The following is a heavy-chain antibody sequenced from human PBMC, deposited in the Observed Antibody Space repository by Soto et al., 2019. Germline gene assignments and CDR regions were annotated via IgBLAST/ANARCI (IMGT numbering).Heavy chain of an antibody. V-gene: IGHV3-30-3*01. CDR2: ISYDGSNK. D-gene: IGHD2-2*01. Sequence: PGGSLRLSCAASGFTFSSYAMHWVRQAPGKGLEWVAVISYDGSNKYYADSVKGRFTISRDNSKNTLYLQMNSLRAEDTAVYYCARYCSSTSCYAPGAFDIWGQGTMFTVSS. CDR1: GFTFSSYA. J-gene: IGHJ3*02. CDR3: ARYCSSTSCYAPGAFDI.